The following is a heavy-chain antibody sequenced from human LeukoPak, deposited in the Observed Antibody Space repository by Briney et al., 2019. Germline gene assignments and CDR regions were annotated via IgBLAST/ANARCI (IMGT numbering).Heavy chain of an antibody. J-gene: IGHJ4*02. D-gene: IGHD1-26*01. CDR1: GGSFSSYA. CDR2: IIPIFSTA. CDR3: ARELGELLVD. Sequence: SVKVPCKASGGSFSSYAVIWVRQARGQGLEWMGGIIPIFSTANYAQKFKGRATITTDESTSTAYIEQSSLRSEDTAVYYCARELGELLVDWGQGTLVTVSS. V-gene: IGHV1-69*05.